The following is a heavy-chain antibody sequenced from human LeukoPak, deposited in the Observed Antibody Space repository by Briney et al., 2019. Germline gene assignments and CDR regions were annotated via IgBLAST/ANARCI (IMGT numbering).Heavy chain of an antibody. Sequence: GGSLRLSCAASGFTFSNSTITWVRQAPGEGLECVSSISGGGGSTYYADTVNGRFTIFRDISTSTVYLQMNSLRVEDTAIYYCAKGSGGQLWSNSYFHFWGQGTLVTVSS. J-gene: IGHJ4*02. V-gene: IGHV3-23*01. D-gene: IGHD3-10*01. CDR1: GFTFSNST. CDR2: ISGGGGST. CDR3: AKGSGGQLWSNSYFHF.